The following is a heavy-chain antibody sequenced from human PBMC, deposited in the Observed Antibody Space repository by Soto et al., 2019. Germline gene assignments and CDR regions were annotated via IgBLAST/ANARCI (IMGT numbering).Heavy chain of an antibody. CDR1: GFTFFGYW. CDR3: VRGGGAFDL. J-gene: IGHJ3*01. V-gene: IGHV3-7*04. CDR2: INQDGSDR. Sequence: EVQLVESGGGLVQPGGSLRLSCAASGFTFFGYWMSWVRQAPGEGLEWLANINQDGSDRRYFDSVKGRFTISRDNAKNSLHLQMDSLRAEDTAIYYCVRGGGAFDLWGQGTMVTVSS. D-gene: IGHD3-10*01.